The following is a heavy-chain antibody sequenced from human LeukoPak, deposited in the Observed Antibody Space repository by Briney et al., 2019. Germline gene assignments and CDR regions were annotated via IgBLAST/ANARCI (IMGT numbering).Heavy chain of an antibody. CDR3: ARESVLLWFGEVERGYYFDY. V-gene: IGHV3-33*01. CDR1: GFTFSSYG. D-gene: IGHD3-10*01. Sequence: PGRSLRLSCAASGFTFSSYGMHWVRQAPGKGLEWVAVIWYEGSNKYYADSVKGRFTISRDNSKNTLYLQMNSLRAEDTAVYYCARESVLLWFGEVERGYYFDYWGQGTLVTVSS. CDR2: IWYEGSNK. J-gene: IGHJ4*02.